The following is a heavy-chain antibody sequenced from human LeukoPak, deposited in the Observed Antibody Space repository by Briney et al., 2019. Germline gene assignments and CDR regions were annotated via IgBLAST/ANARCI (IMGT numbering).Heavy chain of an antibody. D-gene: IGHD3-3*01. V-gene: IGHV1-69*05. Sequence: SVKVSCKASGGTFSSYAISWVRQAPGQGLEWMGGIIPIFGTANYAQKFQGRVTITTDESTSTAYMELSSLRSEDTAVYYCATNLKNYDFWSGYHEVPYYYYYMDVWGKGTTVTVSS. J-gene: IGHJ6*03. CDR3: ATNLKNYDFWSGYHEVPYYYYYMDV. CDR2: IIPIFGTA. CDR1: GGTFSSYA.